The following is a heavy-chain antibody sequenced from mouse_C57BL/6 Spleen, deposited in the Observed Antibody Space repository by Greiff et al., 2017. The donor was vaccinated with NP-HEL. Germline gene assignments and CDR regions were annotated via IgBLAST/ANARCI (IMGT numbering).Heavy chain of an antibody. Sequence: VQLQQSGAELVRPGASVTLSCKASGYTFTDYEMHWVKQTPVHGLEWIGAIDPETGGTASHQKFKGQAILTADKSSTTAYMDLRSLTSEDSAVYYCTRGTGFAYWGQGTLVTVSA. V-gene: IGHV1-15*01. CDR1: GYTFTDYE. CDR2: IDPETGGT. J-gene: IGHJ3*01. CDR3: TRGTGFAY.